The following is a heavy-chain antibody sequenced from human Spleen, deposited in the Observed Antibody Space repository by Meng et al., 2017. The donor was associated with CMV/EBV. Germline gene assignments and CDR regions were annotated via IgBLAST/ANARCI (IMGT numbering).Heavy chain of an antibody. CDR1: GFTFRKYT. D-gene: IGHD1-14*01. CDR3: ARGTKYAMDA. V-gene: IGHV3-30*03. Sequence: GGSLRLSCAASGFTFRKYTMNWVRRAPGRGLEWVAFIKSDGSYNINDDSVKGRFSISRDSDSNTVYLHMNSLRPEDAAVYFCARGTKYAMDAWGQGTTVTVSS. J-gene: IGHJ6*02. CDR2: IKSDGSYN.